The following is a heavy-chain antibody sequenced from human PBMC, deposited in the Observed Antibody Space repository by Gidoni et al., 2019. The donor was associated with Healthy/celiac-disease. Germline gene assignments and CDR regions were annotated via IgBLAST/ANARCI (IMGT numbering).Heavy chain of an antibody. CDR3: ARDMRGGYMDV. V-gene: IGHV4-59*01. CDR1: GGSISSYY. CDR2: IYYSGST. J-gene: IGHJ6*03. Sequence: QVQLQESGPGLVKPSETLSLTCTVSGGSISSYYWSWIRQPPGKGLEWIGYIYYSGSTNYNPSLKSRVTISVDTSKNQFSLKLSSVTAADTAVYYCARDMRGGYMDVWGKGTTVTVSS. D-gene: IGHD2-15*01.